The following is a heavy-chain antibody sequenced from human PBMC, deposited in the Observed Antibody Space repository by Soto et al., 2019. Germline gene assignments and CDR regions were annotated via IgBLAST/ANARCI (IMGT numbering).Heavy chain of an antibody. V-gene: IGHV4-61*01. J-gene: IGHJ4*02. D-gene: IGHD6-19*01. Sequence: SETLSLTCTVSGGSVSSGSYYWTWIRQPPGKGLEWIGYIYYSGSTNDNPSFKSRVTISVDTSRNQCSLKLSSVTAADTAVYYWARGYSSAWSWFDYWGQGTLVTVSS. CDR3: ARGYSSAWSWFDY. CDR1: GGSVSSGSYY. CDR2: IYYSGST.